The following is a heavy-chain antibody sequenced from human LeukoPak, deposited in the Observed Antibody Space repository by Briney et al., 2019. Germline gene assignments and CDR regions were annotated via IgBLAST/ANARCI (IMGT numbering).Heavy chain of an antibody. CDR3: ARDAASGSYYFDY. V-gene: IGHV3-7*01. D-gene: IGHD1-26*01. CDR2: INQDGSKK. Sequence: GGSLRLSCAASGFTFSNYWMTWVRQAPGKGLEWVAYINQDGSKKFYAASVKGRFTISRDSAKNSLYLQTSSLRAEDTALYYCARDAASGSYYFDYWGQGTLVTVSS. CDR1: GFTFSNYW. J-gene: IGHJ4*02.